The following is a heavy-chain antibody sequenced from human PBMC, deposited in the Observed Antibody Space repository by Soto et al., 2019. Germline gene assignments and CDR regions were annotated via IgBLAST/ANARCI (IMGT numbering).Heavy chain of an antibody. CDR1: GVPFADYT. J-gene: IGHJ5*02. CDR2: ISWDACST. Sequence: GRFLRLSWRVSGVPFADYTTRRVSQAPGKGLEWVSLISWDACSTYYADSVKGRFSISRDNSKTPLYLQMSSLRTEDTALYYCSKGQGVVVVAATPTWFDPWGQGTLVTVSS. V-gene: IGHV3-43*01. D-gene: IGHD2-15*01. CDR3: SKGQGVVVVAATPTWFDP.